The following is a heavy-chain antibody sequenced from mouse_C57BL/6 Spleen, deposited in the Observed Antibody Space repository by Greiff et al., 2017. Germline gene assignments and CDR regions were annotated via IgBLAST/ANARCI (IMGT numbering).Heavy chain of an antibody. Sequence: QVQLQQSGAELARPGASVKLSCTASGYTFTSYGISWVKQRTGQGLEWIGEIYPRSGNTYYNEKFKGKATLTADKSSSTAYMELRSLTSEDSAVYFCAREKGHYYAMDYWGQGTSVTVSS. V-gene: IGHV1-81*01. CDR3: AREKGHYYAMDY. J-gene: IGHJ4*01. CDR1: GYTFTSYG. CDR2: IYPRSGNT. D-gene: IGHD3-3*01.